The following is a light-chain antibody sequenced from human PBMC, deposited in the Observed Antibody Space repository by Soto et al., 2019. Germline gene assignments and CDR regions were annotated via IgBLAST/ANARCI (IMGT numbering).Light chain of an antibody. Sequence: QSALTQPPSVSGAPGQRVTISCTGSSSNIGAGYDVHWYQQLPGTAPKLLIYGNSNRPSGVPDRFSGSKSGTSASLAINGLQAEDEADYYCQSYDSSLSGWVFGGGTKLTVL. V-gene: IGLV1-40*01. CDR2: GNS. CDR1: SSNIGAGYD. J-gene: IGLJ3*02. CDR3: QSYDSSLSGWV.